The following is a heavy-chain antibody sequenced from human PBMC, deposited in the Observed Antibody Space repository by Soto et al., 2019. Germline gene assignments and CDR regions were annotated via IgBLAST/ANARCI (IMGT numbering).Heavy chain of an antibody. V-gene: IGHV3-23*01. Sequence: EVQLLESGGGLVQPGGSLRLSCAASGFTFSIYAMSWVRQAPGKGLEWVSTISGSGGSTYYADSVKGRFTISRDNSKNALYLQMNSLRAEDTAVYYCAKDFSGSPFNWFDPWGQGTLVTVSS. CDR3: AKDFSGSPFNWFDP. D-gene: IGHD3-10*01. J-gene: IGHJ5*02. CDR1: GFTFSIYA. CDR2: ISGSGGST.